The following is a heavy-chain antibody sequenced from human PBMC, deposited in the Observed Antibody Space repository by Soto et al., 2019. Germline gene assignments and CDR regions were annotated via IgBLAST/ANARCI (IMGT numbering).Heavy chain of an antibody. CDR1: GFTFSTYD. V-gene: IGHV3-13*01. D-gene: IGHD2-2*01. CDR2: IDTVGDT. Sequence: EVQLVESGGGLVQPGGSLRLSCAASGFTFSTYDMHWVRQATGKGLEWVSAIDTVGDTWYAGSVKGRFTISRENAKNSLYLQMDCLRAGDTAVYYCVREIVPAGSHFYYGLEVWGQGTTVTVSS. J-gene: IGHJ6*02. CDR3: VREIVPAGSHFYYGLEV.